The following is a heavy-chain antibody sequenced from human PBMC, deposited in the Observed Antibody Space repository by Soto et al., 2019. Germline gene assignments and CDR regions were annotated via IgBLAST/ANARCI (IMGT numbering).Heavy chain of an antibody. CDR2: ISAYNGNT. Sequence: ASVKVSCKASGYTFTSYGISWVRQAPGQGLEWMGWISAYNGNTNYAQKLQGRVTMITDTSTSTAYMELRSLRSDDTAVYYCARVIERGSGYDFYYYYYYMDVWGKGTTVTVSS. D-gene: IGHD5-12*01. CDR3: ARVIERGSGYDFYYYYYYMDV. V-gene: IGHV1-18*01. J-gene: IGHJ6*03. CDR1: GYTFTSYG.